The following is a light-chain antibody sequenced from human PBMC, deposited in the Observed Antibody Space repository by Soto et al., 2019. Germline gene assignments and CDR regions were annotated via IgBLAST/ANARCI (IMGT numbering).Light chain of an antibody. J-gene: IGKJ2*01. Sequence: EIVLVQSAGTLSLSPGERATLSCRASQSVSNNYLAWYQQKPGQAPRLLIYGASSRATGVPDRFSGSGTGKDFSLTITRLEPEDFAVYYCQQYGVSPLMFTFGQGTKVGVK. V-gene: IGKV3-20*01. CDR2: GAS. CDR1: QSVSNNY. CDR3: QQYGVSPLMFT.